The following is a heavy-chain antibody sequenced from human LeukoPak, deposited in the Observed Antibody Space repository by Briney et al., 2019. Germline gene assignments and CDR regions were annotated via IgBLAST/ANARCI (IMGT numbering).Heavy chain of an antibody. CDR2: ILVSGDNA. Sequence: GGSLRLSCAASVLTFSSYSMNCVRQAPGKGLECVSNILVSGDNAYYADSLNGRHTVSRDNSKNTVYLQMDSLGAEDAAVYYCARDQRGYLYYRDVGGKGT. J-gene: IGHJ6*03. CDR3: ARDQRGYLYYRDV. V-gene: IGHV3-23*01. CDR1: VLTFSSYS. D-gene: IGHD1-1*01.